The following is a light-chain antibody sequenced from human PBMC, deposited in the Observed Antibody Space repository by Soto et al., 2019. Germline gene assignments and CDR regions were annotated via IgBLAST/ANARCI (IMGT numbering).Light chain of an antibody. CDR1: SSDVGGYNY. CDR2: DVS. J-gene: IGLJ2*01. Sequence: QCALTQPASVSGSPGQSITISCTGTSSDVGGYNYVSWYQQHPGKAPKLMIYDVSNRPSGVSNRFSGSKSGNTASLTISGLQAEDEADYYCSSYTSSSTLVFGGVTKLTVL. CDR3: SSYTSSSTLV. V-gene: IGLV2-14*01.